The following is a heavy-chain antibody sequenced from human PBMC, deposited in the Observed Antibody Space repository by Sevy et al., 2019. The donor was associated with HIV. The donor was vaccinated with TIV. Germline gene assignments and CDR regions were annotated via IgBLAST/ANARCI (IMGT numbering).Heavy chain of an antibody. CDR2: IYYSGST. Sequence: SETLSLTCTVSGGSISSSSYYWGWIRQPPGKGLEWIGSIYYSGSTYYYPSLKSRVTISVDTSKNQFSLKLSSVTAADTAVYYCARRYSSSWRGGEDWFDPWGQGTLVTVSS. V-gene: IGHV4-39*01. CDR1: GGSISSSSYY. CDR3: ARRYSSSWRGGEDWFDP. J-gene: IGHJ5*02. D-gene: IGHD6-13*01.